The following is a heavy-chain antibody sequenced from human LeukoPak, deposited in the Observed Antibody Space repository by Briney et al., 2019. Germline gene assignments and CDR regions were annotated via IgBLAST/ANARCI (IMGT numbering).Heavy chain of an antibody. D-gene: IGHD3-3*01. CDR2: VFYCGNT. Sequence: SETLSLTCTVSGGSVSSSVSYWGWPRQPPGKGLEWLGTVFYCGNTSYNPSVRSRVTISVDRSTHHLFLSLYFVTAADTAMYYCARPSGSPYWYFDLWGRGMLVTVSP. J-gene: IGHJ2*01. CDR1: GGSVSSSVSY. CDR3: ARPSGSPYWYFDL. V-gene: IGHV4-39*01.